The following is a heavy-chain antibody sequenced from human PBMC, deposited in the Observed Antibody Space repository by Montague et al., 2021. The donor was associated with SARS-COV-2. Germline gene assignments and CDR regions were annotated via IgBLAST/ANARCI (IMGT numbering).Heavy chain of an antibody. D-gene: IGHD3-16*02. CDR3: ARGKPPSITFGGIISYGLDV. Sequence: SETLSLTCAVYGGSFSGYYWSWIRQPPGKGLEWIGEINHSGSTNXTPSLKSRVAISVDTSKNQFSLKLRSVTAADTAVYYCARGKPPSITFGGIISYGLDVWGQGTPVTVSS. J-gene: IGHJ6*02. CDR1: GGSFSGYY. V-gene: IGHV4-34*01. CDR2: INHSGST.